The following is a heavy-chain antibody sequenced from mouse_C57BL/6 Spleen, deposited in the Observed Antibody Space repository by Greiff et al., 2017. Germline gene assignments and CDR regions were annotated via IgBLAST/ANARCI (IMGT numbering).Heavy chain of an antibody. D-gene: IGHD2-4*01. CDR3: ARDYEVFAY. CDR1: GYTFTDYY. J-gene: IGHJ3*01. V-gene: IGHV1-26*01. CDR2: INPNNGGT. Sequence: EVQLQQSGPELVKPGASVKISCKASGYTFTDYYMNWVKQSHGKSLEWIGDINPNNGGTSYNQKFKGKATLTVDKSSSPAYMELRSLTSEDSAVYYCARDYEVFAYWGQGTLVTVSA.